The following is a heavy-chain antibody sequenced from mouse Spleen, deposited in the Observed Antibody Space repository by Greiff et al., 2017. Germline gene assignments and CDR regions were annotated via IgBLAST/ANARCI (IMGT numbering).Heavy chain of an antibody. Sequence: EVKLMESEGGLVQPGSSMKLSCTASGFTFSDYYMAWVRQVPEKGLEWVANINYDGSSTYYLDSLKSRFIISRDNAKNILYLQMSSLKSEDTATYYCAREDYRYGYFDVWGAGTTVTVSS. CDR3: AREDYRYGYFDV. V-gene: IGHV5-16*01. D-gene: IGHD2-14*01. CDR2: INYDGSST. CDR1: GFTFSDYY. J-gene: IGHJ1*01.